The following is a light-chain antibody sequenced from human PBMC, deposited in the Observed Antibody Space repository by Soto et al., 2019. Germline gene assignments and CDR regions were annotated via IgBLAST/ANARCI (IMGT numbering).Light chain of an antibody. J-gene: IGKJ2*01. V-gene: IGKV1-5*03. Sequence: DIQMTQPPSTLSASVGDRVTITCRASQSISSWLAWYQQKPGKAPKLLIYKASSLESGVPSRSSGSGSGTEFTLTISSLQPDDFATYYCQQYNSYPYTFGQGTKVDIK. CDR1: QSISSW. CDR2: KAS. CDR3: QQYNSYPYT.